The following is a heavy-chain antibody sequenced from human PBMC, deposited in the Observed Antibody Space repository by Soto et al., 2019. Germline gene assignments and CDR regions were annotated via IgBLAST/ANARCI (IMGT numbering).Heavy chain of an antibody. CDR1: GYTLTELS. V-gene: IGHV1-24*01. D-gene: IGHD6-19*01. Sequence: VKVSCKVSGYTLTELSMHWVRQAPGKGLEWMGGFDPEDGETIYAQKFQGRVTMTEDTSTDTAYMELSSLRSEDTAVYYCATDLGSGWGRLDYWGQGTLVTVSS. J-gene: IGHJ4*02. CDR3: ATDLGSGWGRLDY. CDR2: FDPEDGET.